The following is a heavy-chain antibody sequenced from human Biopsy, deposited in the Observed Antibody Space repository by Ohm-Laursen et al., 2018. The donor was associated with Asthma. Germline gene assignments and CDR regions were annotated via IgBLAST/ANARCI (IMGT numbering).Heavy chain of an antibody. CDR3: ARAGESNLVGGLDV. CDR2: IAWDGINS. J-gene: IGHJ6*02. D-gene: IGHD2-21*01. V-gene: IGHV3-30*03. Sequence: SLRLSCAASGFTFSTYGMHWVRQAPGKGLEWVAYIAWDGINSYYADSVKGRFTISRDNSRNTLYLQKNSLRADDTAVYYCARAGESNLVGGLDVWGQGTTVIVS. CDR1: GFTFSTYG.